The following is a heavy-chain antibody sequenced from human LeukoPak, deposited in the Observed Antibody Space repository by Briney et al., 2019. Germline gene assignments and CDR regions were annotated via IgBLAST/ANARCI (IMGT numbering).Heavy chain of an antibody. CDR2: ISAYNGNT. CDR3: ALDYYDSSGYPLLGY. J-gene: IGHJ4*02. D-gene: IGHD3-22*01. Sequence: APVKVSCKASGYTFTSYGISWVRQAPGQGLEWMGWISAYNGNTNYAQKLQGRVTMTTDTSTSTAYMELRSLRSDDTAVYYCALDYYDSSGYPLLGYWGQGTLVTVSS. CDR1: GYTFTSYG. V-gene: IGHV1-18*01.